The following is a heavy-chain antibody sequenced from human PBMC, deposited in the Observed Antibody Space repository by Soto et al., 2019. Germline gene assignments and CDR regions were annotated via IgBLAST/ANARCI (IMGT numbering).Heavy chain of an antibody. Sequence: PSETLSLTCSFSCGSIIYNSYYWGWIRQPPGKGLEWVGGIFYTGTTYYSPSLKDRVTISVDTSKNSFSLNLTSVTAADTAVYFCARLVVVAPVANAWGQGTLVTVSS. CDR1: CGSIIYNSYY. D-gene: IGHD2-2*01. CDR3: ARLVVVAPVANA. V-gene: IGHV4-39*02. CDR2: IFYTGTT. J-gene: IGHJ5*02.